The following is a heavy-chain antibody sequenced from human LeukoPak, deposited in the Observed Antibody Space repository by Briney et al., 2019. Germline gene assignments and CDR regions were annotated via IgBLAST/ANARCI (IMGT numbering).Heavy chain of an antibody. CDR1: GAIFISYE. D-gene: IGHD6-19*01. CDR3: ARGGSLGY. Sequence: GGPLSLSCAASGAIFISYEMNFLRQPPGKGLDWVSMISSSSSAIYYADSVKGRFADSRDNAKSTLHMPMTGVRVEDTAGYYCARGGSLGYWGQGTLVTVSS. V-gene: IGHV3-48*03. CDR2: ISSSSSAI. J-gene: IGHJ4*02.